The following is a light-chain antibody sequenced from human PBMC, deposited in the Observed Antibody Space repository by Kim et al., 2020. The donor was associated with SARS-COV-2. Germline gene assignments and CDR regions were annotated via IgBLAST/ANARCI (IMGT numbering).Light chain of an antibody. Sequence: LSASVGETVTIACRTSQTISNFLNWYQQKPGKAPKIVIFGVSSLQSGVPSRFSGSGSGTDFTLTISNLQPEDVATYYCQQAYSGWTFGHGTKLEI. CDR2: GVS. CDR1: QTISNF. CDR3: QQAYSGWT. V-gene: IGKV1-39*01. J-gene: IGKJ1*01.